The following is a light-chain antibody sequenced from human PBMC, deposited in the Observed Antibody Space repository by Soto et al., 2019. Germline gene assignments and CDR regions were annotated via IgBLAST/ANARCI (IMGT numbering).Light chain of an antibody. V-gene: IGLV2-8*01. CDR1: SSDVGAYNY. J-gene: IGLJ1*01. Sequence: QSVLTQPPSASGSPGQSVTISCTGTSSDVGAYNYVSWYQQHPGKAPKLMIYEVSKRPSGVPDRFSGSKSGNTASLTVSGLQAEDEADHYCSSQRRGGTRVFGTGTKLTVL. CDR2: EVS. CDR3: SSQRRGGTRV.